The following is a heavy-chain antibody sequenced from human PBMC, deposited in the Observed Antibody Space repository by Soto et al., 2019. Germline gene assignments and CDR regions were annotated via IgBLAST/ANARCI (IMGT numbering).Heavy chain of an antibody. CDR1: GDSISTPNW. Sequence: QVQMQASGPGLVKPSGTLSPTCAVSGDSISTPNWWTWVRQPPGKGLEWIGEIYHSGSTNYSPSIKSRVTISVDKSHQQVSLKLDSVTAGDSAMYYCGRAFSSGFNTFAIWGQGTMVTVSS. CDR2: IYHSGST. CDR3: GRAFSSGFNTFAI. J-gene: IGHJ3*02. D-gene: IGHD3-22*01. V-gene: IGHV4-4*02.